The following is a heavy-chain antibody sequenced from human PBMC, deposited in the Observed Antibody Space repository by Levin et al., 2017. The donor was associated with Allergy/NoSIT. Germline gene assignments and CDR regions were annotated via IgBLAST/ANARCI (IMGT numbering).Heavy chain of an antibody. V-gene: IGHV3-9*01. CDR2: ISWNSGSI. Sequence: LSLTCAASGFTFDDYAMHWVRQAPGKGLEWVSGISWNSGSIGYADSVKGRFTISRDNAKNSLYLQMNSLRAEDTALYYCAKTLAAGTGVDYWGQGTLVTVSS. D-gene: IGHD6-13*01. CDR3: AKTLAAGTGVDY. CDR1: GFTFDDYA. J-gene: IGHJ4*02.